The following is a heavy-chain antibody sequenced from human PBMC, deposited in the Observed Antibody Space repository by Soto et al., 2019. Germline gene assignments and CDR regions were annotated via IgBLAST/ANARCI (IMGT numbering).Heavy chain of an antibody. CDR1: GYTFTSYG. J-gene: IGHJ4*02. CDR3: ARDVPNMGFLEWLFEAYAY. V-gene: IGHV1-18*01. Sequence: ASVKVSCKASGYTFTSYGISWVRQAPGQGLEWMGWISAYNGNTNYAQKLQGRVTMTTDTSTSTAYMELRSLRSDDTAVYYCARDVPNMGFLEWLFEAYAYWAQGTLVTVSS. CDR2: ISAYNGNT. D-gene: IGHD3-3*01.